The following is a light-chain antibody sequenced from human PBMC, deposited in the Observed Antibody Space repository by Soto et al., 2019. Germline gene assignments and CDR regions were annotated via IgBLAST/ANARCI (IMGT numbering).Light chain of an antibody. CDR2: DVF. V-gene: IGKV1-13*02. CDR1: QGISSA. Sequence: AIQVTQSPSSLSASVGDTVTITCRASQGISSAFAWYQQKPGKVPRLLIYDVFNLQSGVPSRFSGSGSGTDFTLTISRLQREDFATYYCQQLETYPLTFGQGTRLEVK. J-gene: IGKJ5*01. CDR3: QQLETYPLT.